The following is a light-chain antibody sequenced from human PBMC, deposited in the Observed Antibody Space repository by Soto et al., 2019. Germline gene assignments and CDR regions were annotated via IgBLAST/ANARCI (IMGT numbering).Light chain of an antibody. CDR2: EVS. J-gene: IGLJ2*01. V-gene: IGLV2-14*01. CDR3: SSYTTSSTRV. CDR1: TSEVGDNNF. Sequence: QSALTQPASVSGSPGQSITIPCTGTTSEVGDNNFVSWYPQHPGTSHKLLIYEVSNRTSGVSNRFSGSKSGNTASLTISGLQAEDEVDEDCSSYTTSSTRVFGGGTKVTVL.